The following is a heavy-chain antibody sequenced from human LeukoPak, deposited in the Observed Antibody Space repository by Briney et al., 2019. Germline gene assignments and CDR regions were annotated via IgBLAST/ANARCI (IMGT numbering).Heavy chain of an antibody. D-gene: IGHD3-16*02. Sequence: PSQTLSLTCTVSGGSISSGDYYWSWIRQPPGKGLEWIGYIYYSGSTYYNLSLKSRVTISVDTSKNQFSLKLSSVTAADTAVYYCARLGYYDYVWGSYRWEYYFDYWGQGTLVTVSS. CDR3: ARLGYYDYVWGSYRWEYYFDY. CDR2: IYYSGST. CDR1: GGSISSGDYY. V-gene: IGHV4-30-4*08. J-gene: IGHJ4*02.